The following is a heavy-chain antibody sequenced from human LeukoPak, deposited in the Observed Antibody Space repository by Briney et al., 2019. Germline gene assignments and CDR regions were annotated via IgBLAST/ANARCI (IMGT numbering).Heavy chain of an antibody. D-gene: IGHD1-7*01. CDR3: ARAGNSHYFDY. V-gene: IGHV4-59*01. CDR1: GGSLSSYY. CDR2: IYYSGTT. J-gene: IGHJ4*02. Sequence: SETLSLTCTVSGGSLSSYYWSWIRQPPGKGLEWIGYIYYSGTTYYNPSLKSRVTISEDTSKKQFSLNLSSVTAADTAVYYCARAGNSHYFDYWGQGTLVTVSS.